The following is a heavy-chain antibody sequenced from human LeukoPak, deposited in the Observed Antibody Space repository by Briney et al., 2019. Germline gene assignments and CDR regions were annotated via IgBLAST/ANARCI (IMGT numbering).Heavy chain of an antibody. V-gene: IGHV3-48*03. CDR1: GFTFSSYE. CDR3: ARDLGLSGSYFDY. J-gene: IGHJ4*02. Sequence: PGGSLRLSCAASGFTFSSYEMNWVRQAPGKGLEWVSYISSSGSPKYYADSVKGRFTISRDNAKNSLYLQINSLRAEDTAVYYCARDLGLSGSYFDYWGLGTLVTVYS. CDR2: ISSSGSPK. D-gene: IGHD3-10*01.